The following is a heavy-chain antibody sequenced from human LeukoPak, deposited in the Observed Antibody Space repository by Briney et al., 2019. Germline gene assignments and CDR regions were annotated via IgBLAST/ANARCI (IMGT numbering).Heavy chain of an antibody. J-gene: IGHJ6*02. CDR1: GFTFSDYN. CDR3: ARLAPDGYNFLGMDV. CDR2: ISSSSYI. V-gene: IGHV3-69-1*01. D-gene: IGHD5-24*01. Sequence: GGSLRLSCAASGFTFSDYNLNWVRQAPGKGLEWVSSISSSSYIYYADSVKGRFTISRDNAQNSLYLQMNSLRAEDTAVYYCARLAPDGYNFLGMDVWGQGTTVTVSS.